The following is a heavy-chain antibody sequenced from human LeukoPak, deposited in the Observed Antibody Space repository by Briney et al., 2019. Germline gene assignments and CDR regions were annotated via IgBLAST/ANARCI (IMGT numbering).Heavy chain of an antibody. V-gene: IGHV3-23*01. Sequence: GGSLRLSCAASGFTFSSYAMSWVRQAPGKGLEWVSAISGSGGSTYYADSVKARFTISRDNSKNTLYLQMNSLRAEDTAVYYTAIDYDSMTADTHGAFDIWGQGTMVTVSS. CDR3: AIDYDSMTADTHGAFDI. J-gene: IGHJ3*02. CDR2: ISGSGGST. D-gene: IGHD3-9*01. CDR1: GFTFSSYA.